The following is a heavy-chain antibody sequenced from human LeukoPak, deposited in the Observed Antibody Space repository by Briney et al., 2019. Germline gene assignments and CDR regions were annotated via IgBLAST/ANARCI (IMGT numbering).Heavy chain of an antibody. CDR2: ISDSGDLK. J-gene: IGHJ5*02. D-gene: IGHD4-23*01. CDR3: ATRAGA. Sequence: GGSLRLSCAASGFTFSDDGMSWVRQAPGKGLEWVSFISDSGDLKYHADSVKGRFTTSRDNAKNTLYLQMNSLRAEDTAVYYCATRAGAWGQGTLVTVSS. V-gene: IGHV3-23*01. CDR1: GFTFSDDG.